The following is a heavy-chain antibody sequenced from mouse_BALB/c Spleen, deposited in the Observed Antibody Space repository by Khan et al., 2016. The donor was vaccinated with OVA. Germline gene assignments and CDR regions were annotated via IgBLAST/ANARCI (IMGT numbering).Heavy chain of an antibody. J-gene: IGHJ2*01. Sequence: EVKLEESGPGLVKPSQSLSLTCTVTGYSITSGYGWNWIRQFPGNKLEWMGYISYSGSPNYNPSLNSRISIPRDTSKNQFFLQLNSVTTEDTATYYCARTARIKYWGQGTTLTVSS. D-gene: IGHD1-2*01. V-gene: IGHV3-2*02. CDR2: ISYSGSP. CDR3: ARTARIKY. CDR1: GYSITSGYG.